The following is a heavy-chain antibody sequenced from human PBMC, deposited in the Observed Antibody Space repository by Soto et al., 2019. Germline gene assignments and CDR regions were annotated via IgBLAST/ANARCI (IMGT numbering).Heavy chain of an antibody. CDR2: VTTKIDGGTT. V-gene: IGHV3-15*01. CDR3: TYLHYDILTGSIWSYFDY. J-gene: IGHJ4*02. D-gene: IGHD3-9*01. Sequence: PGGSLRLSCAASGFSFPNAWMTWVRQAPGKGLEWVGRVTTKIDGGTTDYAAPVKGRFTISRDDSKNTLYLQMNSLKTEDTAVYYCTYLHYDILTGSIWSYFDYWGQGTLVTVSS. CDR1: GFSFPNAW.